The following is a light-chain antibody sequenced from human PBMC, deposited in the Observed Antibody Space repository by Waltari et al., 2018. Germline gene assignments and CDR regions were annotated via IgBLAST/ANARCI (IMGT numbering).Light chain of an antibody. V-gene: IGLV1-44*01. CDR1: SSNIGKNI. Sequence: QSVLTQPPSASGTPGQRVTISCSGSSSNIGKNIVNWYQQLPGTAPKLLIHSNDQRPSGLPDRFSGSKSGTSASLAISGLQSEDEADYYCAAWDDSLNGLWVFGGGTKLTVL. J-gene: IGLJ3*02. CDR2: SND. CDR3: AAWDDSLNGLWV.